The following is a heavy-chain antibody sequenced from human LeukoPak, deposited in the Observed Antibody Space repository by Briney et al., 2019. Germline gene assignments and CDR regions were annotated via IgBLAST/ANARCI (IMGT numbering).Heavy chain of an antibody. D-gene: IGHD2-8*01. CDR3: ARVELMLYSIGGNWLHP. V-gene: IGHV3-11*04. CDR2: ISSSGSTI. Sequence: GGSLRLSCGASGFTFSDYYMSWIRQAPGKGLEWVSYISSSGSTIYYADSVKGRFTISRANAKNSLYLQMNSLRAEDTAVYYCARVELMLYSIGGNWLHPWREGTLVTVSS. CDR1: GFTFSDYY. J-gene: IGHJ5*02.